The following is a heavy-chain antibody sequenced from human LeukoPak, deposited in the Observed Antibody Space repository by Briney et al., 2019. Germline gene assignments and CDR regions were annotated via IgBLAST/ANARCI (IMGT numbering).Heavy chain of an antibody. J-gene: IGHJ4*02. Sequence: ASVKVSCKASGGTFSSYAISWMRQAPGQGLEWMGRIIPILGIANYAQKFQGRVTITADKSTSTAYMELSSLRSEDTAVYYCASTGDGDYVGSRWSDYWGQGTLVTVSS. CDR2: IIPILGIA. V-gene: IGHV1-69*04. CDR1: GGTFSSYA. CDR3: ASTGDGDYVGSRWSDY. D-gene: IGHD4-17*01.